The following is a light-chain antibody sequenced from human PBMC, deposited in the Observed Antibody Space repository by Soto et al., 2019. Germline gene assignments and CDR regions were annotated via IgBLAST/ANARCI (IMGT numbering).Light chain of an antibody. CDR2: DAS. Sequence: AIQLTRSPSSLSASVGDRVTITCRASQGINTALAWYQQKPGKPPKLLIHDASTLESRVPSRFSGGGSGTDFILTIASLQPEDFATYYCQQFNPPLTFGGGTTLEI. CDR3: QQFNPPLT. CDR1: QGINTA. J-gene: IGKJ4*01. V-gene: IGKV1-13*02.